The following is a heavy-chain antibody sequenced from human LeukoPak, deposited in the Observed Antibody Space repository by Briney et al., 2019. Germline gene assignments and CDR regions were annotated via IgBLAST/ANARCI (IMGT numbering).Heavy chain of an antibody. Sequence: SQTLSLTCAVSGDSVSNKNAACNWIRQSPSRGLEWLGRTYYRSEWHTDYAFSVKGRITINADTSKNQFSLQLGYVTPEDTAVYYCASGWALSWGQGTLVTVSS. V-gene: IGHV6-1*01. J-gene: IGHJ5*02. CDR1: GDSVSNKNAA. CDR2: TYYRSEWHT. CDR3: ASGWALS. D-gene: IGHD1-26*01.